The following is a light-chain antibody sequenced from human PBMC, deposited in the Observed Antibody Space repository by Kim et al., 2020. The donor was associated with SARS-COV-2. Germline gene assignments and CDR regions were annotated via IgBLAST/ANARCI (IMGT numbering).Light chain of an antibody. Sequence: GQRVSISCSGSSSNIGSNSVNWYQQVPGAAPKLLIYSTNQRPSGVPDRFSASKSGPSASLAIIGLQSEDDGDYYCAAWDDSIYGHVFGTGTQLTVL. CDR3: AAWDDSIYGHV. CDR1: SSNIGSNS. V-gene: IGLV1-44*01. CDR2: STN. J-gene: IGLJ1*01.